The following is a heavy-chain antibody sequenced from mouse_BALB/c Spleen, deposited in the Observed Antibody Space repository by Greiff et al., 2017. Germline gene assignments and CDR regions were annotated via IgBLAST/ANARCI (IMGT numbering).Heavy chain of an antibody. V-gene: IGHV5-17*02. Sequence: EVQGVESGGGLVQPGGSRKLSCAASGFTFSSFGMHWVRQAPEKGLEWVAYISSGSSTIYYADTVKGRFTISRDNPKNTLFLQMTSLRSEDTAMYYCARSYRYDGYFDYWGQGTTLTVSS. J-gene: IGHJ2*01. D-gene: IGHD2-14*01. CDR3: ARSYRYDGYFDY. CDR1: GFTFSSFG. CDR2: ISSGSSTI.